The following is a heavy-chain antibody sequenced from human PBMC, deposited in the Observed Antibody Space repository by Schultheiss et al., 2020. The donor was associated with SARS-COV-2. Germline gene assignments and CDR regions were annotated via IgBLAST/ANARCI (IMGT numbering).Heavy chain of an antibody. CDR1: GGSFSGYY. D-gene: IGHD3-10*01. J-gene: IGHJ6*02. CDR3: AKAYYYGSGSYCMDV. V-gene: IGHV4-59*01. Sequence: SQTLSLTCAVYGGSFSGYYWSWIRQPPGKGLEWIGYIYYSGSTNYNPSLKSRVTISVDTSKNQFSLKLSSVTAADTAVYYCAKAYYYGSGSYCMDVWGQGTTVTVSS. CDR2: IYYSGST.